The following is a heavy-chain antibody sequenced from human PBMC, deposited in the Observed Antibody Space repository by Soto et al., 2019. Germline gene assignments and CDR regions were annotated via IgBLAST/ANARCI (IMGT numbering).Heavy chain of an antibody. V-gene: IGHV3-30*18. CDR2: ISYDGSNK. D-gene: IGHD6-13*01. Sequence: PGGSLRLSCAASGFTFSSYGMHWVRQAPGKGLEWVAVISYDGSNKYYADSVKGRFTISRDNSKNTLYLQMNSLRAEDTAVYYCAKVGSWFLLKGEFDYWGQGTLVTV. CDR3: AKVGSWFLLKGEFDY. CDR1: GFTFSSYG. J-gene: IGHJ4*02.